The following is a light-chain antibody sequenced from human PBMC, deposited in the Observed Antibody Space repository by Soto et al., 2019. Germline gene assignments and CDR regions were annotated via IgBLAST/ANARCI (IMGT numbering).Light chain of an antibody. CDR2: WAS. CDR1: QSVLYSSNNKNY. Sequence: DIVMTQSPDSLAVSLGERATINCKSSQSVLYSSNNKNYLAWYQQRPGQPPKLLIYWASTRESGVPDRFSGSGSGTDFTLTSTHLQAEDVAVYYCQQYESTPPTFGQGTKLEIK. CDR3: QQYESTPPT. V-gene: IGKV4-1*01. J-gene: IGKJ2*01.